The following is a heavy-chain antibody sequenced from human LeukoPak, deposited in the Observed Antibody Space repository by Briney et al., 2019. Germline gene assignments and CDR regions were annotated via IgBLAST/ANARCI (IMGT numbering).Heavy chain of an antibody. CDR1: GFTFSSYA. CDR2: ISSSSSYI. V-gene: IGHV3-21*01. J-gene: IGHJ4*02. CDR3: ARDRGIAAADHFDY. D-gene: IGHD6-13*01. Sequence: NPGGSLRLSCAASGFTFSSYAMSWVRQAPGKGLEWVSSISSSSSYIYYADSVKGRFTISRDNAKNSLYLQMNSLRAEDTAVYYCARDRGIAAADHFDYWGQGTLVTVSS.